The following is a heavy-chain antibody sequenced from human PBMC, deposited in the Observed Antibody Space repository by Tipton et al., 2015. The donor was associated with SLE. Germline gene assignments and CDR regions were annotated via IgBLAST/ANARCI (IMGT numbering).Heavy chain of an antibody. CDR3: VRLRSKVLIDY. CDR2: IYYSGST. V-gene: IGHV4-59*12. J-gene: IGHJ4*02. D-gene: IGHD2-8*01. CDR1: GGSISSYY. Sequence: TLSLTCTVPGGSISSYYWSWIRHPPGKGLEWIGYIYYSGSTNYNPSLKSRVTISLDTSKNQFSLEVRSVTAADTAVYYCVRLRSKVLIDYWGQGTLVTVSS.